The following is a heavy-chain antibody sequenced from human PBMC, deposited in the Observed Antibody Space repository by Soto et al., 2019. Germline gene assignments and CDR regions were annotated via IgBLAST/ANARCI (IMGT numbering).Heavy chain of an antibody. CDR1: RGTIDGHY. CDR3: ARGQRFSDWFDP. J-gene: IGHJ5*02. CDR2: SYSSGRT. D-gene: IGHD3-3*01. Sequence: PSETLSLACTISRGTIDGHYWTWIRQYAGKGLEWSGRSYSSGRTQYNPSLQSRVTMSLDTSKNQFSLRLESVTAADTAVYYCARGQRFSDWFDPWGQRTLVTVAS. V-gene: IGHV4-4*07.